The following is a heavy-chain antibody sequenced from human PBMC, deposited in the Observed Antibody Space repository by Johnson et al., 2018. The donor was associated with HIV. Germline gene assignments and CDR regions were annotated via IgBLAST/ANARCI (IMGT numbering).Heavy chain of an antibody. Sequence: AAGGVTVSSNYMTWVRQAPGKGLEWVSVIYSGGSTGYADSVKGRFTISRDNSKNTLYLQMNSLRAEDTALYYCARGEYYYDSSGYSNTPDAFDIWGQGTMVTVSS. CDR3: ARGEYYYDSSGYSNTPDAFDI. J-gene: IGHJ3*02. D-gene: IGHD3-22*01. V-gene: IGHV3-53*01. CDR2: IYSGGST. CDR1: GVTVSSNY.